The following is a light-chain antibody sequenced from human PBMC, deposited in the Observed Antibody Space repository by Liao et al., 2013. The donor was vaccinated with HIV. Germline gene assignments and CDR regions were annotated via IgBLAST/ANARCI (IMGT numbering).Light chain of an antibody. CDR1: NIGSKS. Sequence: SYELTQPPSVSVAPGKTARITCGGNNIGSKSVHWYQQKPGQAPVLVIYYDSDRPSGIPERFSGSNSGNTATLTISRVEAGDEADYYCQVWDSSSDQAIFGGGTEADR. CDR3: QVWDSSSDQAI. CDR2: YDS. V-gene: IGLV3-21*04. J-gene: IGLJ2*01.